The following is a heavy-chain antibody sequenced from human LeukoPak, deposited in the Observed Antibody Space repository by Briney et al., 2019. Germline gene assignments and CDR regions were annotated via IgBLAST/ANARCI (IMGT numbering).Heavy chain of an antibody. D-gene: IGHD3/OR15-3a*01. J-gene: IGHJ3*02. CDR2: IYSGGST. CDR1: GFTVSSNY. V-gene: IGHV3-66*01. CDR3: AREQGLDDAFDI. Sequence: GGSLRLSCAASGFTVSSNYMSWVRQAPGKGLEWVSVIYSGGSTYYADSVKGRFTISRDNSKNALYLQMNSLRAEDTAVYYCAREQGLDDAFDIWGQGTMVTVSS.